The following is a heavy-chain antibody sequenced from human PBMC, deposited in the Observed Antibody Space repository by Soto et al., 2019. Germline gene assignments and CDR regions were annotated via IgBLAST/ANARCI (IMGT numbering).Heavy chain of an antibody. V-gene: IGHV4-34*01. CDR1: GGSFSGYY. J-gene: IGHJ4*02. D-gene: IGHD6-13*01. CDR3: ARRGGTDSSWAFDY. Sequence: SETLSLTCAVYGGSFSGYYWSWIRQPPGKGLEWIGEINHSGSTNYNPSLKSRVTISVDTSKNQFSLKLSSVTAADTAVYYCARRGGTDSSWAFDYWGQGTLVTVSS. CDR2: INHSGST.